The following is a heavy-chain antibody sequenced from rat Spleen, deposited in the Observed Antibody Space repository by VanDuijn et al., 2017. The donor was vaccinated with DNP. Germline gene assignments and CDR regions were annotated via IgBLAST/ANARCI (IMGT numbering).Heavy chain of an antibody. CDR1: GFTFSNYG. CDR2: ISTSGGTT. V-gene: IGHV5-27*01. CDR3: TTDFERGY. Sequence: EVQLVESGGGLVQPGRSLQLSCAASGFTFSNYGMAWVRQAPKKGLEWVATISTSGGTTYYRDSVQGRFTISRDNAKSTLYLQMDSLRSEDTATYYCTTDFERGYWGQGVMVTVSS. D-gene: IGHD1-11*01. J-gene: IGHJ2*01.